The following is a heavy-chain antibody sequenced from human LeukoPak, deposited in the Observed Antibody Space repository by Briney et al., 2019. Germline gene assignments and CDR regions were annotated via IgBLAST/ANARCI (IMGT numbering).Heavy chain of an antibody. Sequence: PGGSLRLSCAASGFTVTNNYMSWVRQAPGKGLEWVSAIYSGGSVYYADSVKGRYTISRDSSKNTLHLQMNSLRAEDTAVYYCAKHWSYWGQGTLVTVSP. CDR3: AKHWSY. CDR2: IYSGGSV. J-gene: IGHJ4*02. V-gene: IGHV3-66*01. CDR1: GFTVTNNY. D-gene: IGHD3-3*01.